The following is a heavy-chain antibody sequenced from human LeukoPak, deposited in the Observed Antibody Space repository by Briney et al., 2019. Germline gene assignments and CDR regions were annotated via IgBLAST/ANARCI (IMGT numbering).Heavy chain of an antibody. D-gene: IGHD5/OR15-5a*01. Sequence: SQTLSLTCAISGDSVSRDSAARNWIRRSPSSGLEWLGRTYYRSKWDLRGRPTTNPDTSKNEFSLQLTFVTPEDTAVYYCARGGFGLSVSLFDSWGQGTLVTVSS. CDR3: ARGGFGLSVSLFDS. CDR2: TYYRSKW. V-gene: IGHV6-1*01. CDR1: GDSVSRDSAA. J-gene: IGHJ4*02.